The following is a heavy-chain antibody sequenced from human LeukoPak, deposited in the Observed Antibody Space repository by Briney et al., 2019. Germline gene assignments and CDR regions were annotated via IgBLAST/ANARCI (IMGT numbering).Heavy chain of an antibody. J-gene: IGHJ4*02. CDR1: GFTFSTYP. CDR3: VANSGSYQVFDY. D-gene: IGHD1-26*01. CDR2: ISSRSSTI. V-gene: IGHV3-48*04. Sequence: PGGSLRLSCAASGFTFSTYPMNWVRQAPGKGLEWVSYISSRSSTIYYADSVKGRFTISRDNARNSLFLQMNSLRAEDTAVYYCVANSGSYQVFDYWGQGTLVTVSS.